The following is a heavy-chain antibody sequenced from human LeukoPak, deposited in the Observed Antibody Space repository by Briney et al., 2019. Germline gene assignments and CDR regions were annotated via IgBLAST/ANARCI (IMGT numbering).Heavy chain of an antibody. D-gene: IGHD3-22*01. J-gene: IGHJ4*02. CDR2: IKSKTDGGTT. CDR3: TAEYYYDSSGYAFDY. V-gene: IGHV3-15*01. Sequence: GGSLRLSCAASGFTFSNAWMSWVRQAPGKGLEWVGRIKSKTDGGTTDYAAPVKGRFTISRDDSKNTLYLQMNSLKTEDTAVYYCTAEYYYDSSGYAFDYWGQGTLVTVSS. CDR1: GFTFSNAW.